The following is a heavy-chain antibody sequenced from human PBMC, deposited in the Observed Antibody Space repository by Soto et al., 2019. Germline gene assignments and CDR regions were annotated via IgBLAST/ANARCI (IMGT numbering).Heavy chain of an antibody. J-gene: IGHJ5*02. CDR1: GFTFSSYA. V-gene: IGHV3-33*01. CDR3: ARVRIMTSDNWFDP. CDR2: IWYDGSNK. Sequence: GGSLRLSCAASGFTFSSYAMHWVRQAPGKGLEWVAIIWYDGSNKYYADSVKGRFTISRDNSKNTLYLQMNSLRAEDTAVYYCARVRIMTSDNWFDPWGQGTLVTVSS.